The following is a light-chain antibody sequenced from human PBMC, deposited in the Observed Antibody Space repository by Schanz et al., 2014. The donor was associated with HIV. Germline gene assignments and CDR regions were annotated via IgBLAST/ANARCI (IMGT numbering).Light chain of an antibody. CDR1: SSNIGSNA. Sequence: QSVLTQPPSASGTPGQSVTISCSGSSSNIGSNAVHWYQQLPGTAPKLLIYINNQRPSGVPDRFSGSKSGTSASLAITGLQAEDEADYYCTSYAGSNVLGIFGGGTKLTVL. J-gene: IGLJ2*01. CDR3: TSYAGSNVLGI. CDR2: INN. V-gene: IGLV1-44*01.